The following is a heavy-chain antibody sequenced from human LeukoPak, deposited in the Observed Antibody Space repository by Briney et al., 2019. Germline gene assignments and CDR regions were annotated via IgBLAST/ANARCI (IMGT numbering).Heavy chain of an antibody. V-gene: IGHV4-4*09. D-gene: IGHD6-19*01. CDR2: IYTSGST. CDR3: ARHYQWLVPVAFDI. CDR1: GGSISSYY. J-gene: IGHJ3*02. Sequence: SETLSLTCTVSGGSISSYYWSWIRQPPGKGLEWIGYIYTSGSTNYNPSLKSRVTISVDTSKNQFSLKLCSVTAADTAVYYCARHYQWLVPVAFDIWGQGTMVTVSS.